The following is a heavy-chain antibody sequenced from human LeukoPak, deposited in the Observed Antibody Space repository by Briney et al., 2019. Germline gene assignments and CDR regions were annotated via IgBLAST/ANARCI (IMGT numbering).Heavy chain of an antibody. Sequence: GGSLRLSCAASGFTFSSYAMSWVRQAPGKGLEWVSAISGSRGGTYYADSVKGRFTISRDNSKNTLYLQMNSLRAEDTAVYYCARGVRIAVAGYIDYWGQGTLVTVSS. D-gene: IGHD6-19*01. CDR2: ISGSRGGT. J-gene: IGHJ4*02. CDR1: GFTFSSYA. CDR3: ARGVRIAVAGYIDY. V-gene: IGHV3-23*01.